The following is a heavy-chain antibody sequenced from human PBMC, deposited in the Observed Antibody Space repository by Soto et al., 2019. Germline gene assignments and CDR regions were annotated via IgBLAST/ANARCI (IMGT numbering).Heavy chain of an antibody. V-gene: IGHV3-48*03. CDR3: ARVNYDFWSGYHVTLYGMDV. D-gene: IGHD3-3*01. CDR1: GFTFSSYE. J-gene: IGHJ6*02. CDR2: TSSSGSTI. Sequence: GGSLRLSCAASGFTFSSYEMNWVRQAPGKGLEWVSYTSSSGSTIYYADSVKGRFTISRDNAKNSLYLQMNSLRAEDTAVYYCARVNYDFWSGYHVTLYGMDVWGQGTTVTAP.